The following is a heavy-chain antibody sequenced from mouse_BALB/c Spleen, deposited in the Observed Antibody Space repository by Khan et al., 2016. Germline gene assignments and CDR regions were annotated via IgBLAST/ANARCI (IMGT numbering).Heavy chain of an antibody. J-gene: IGHJ4*01. CDR2: ISSGSSTI. Sequence: EVELVESGGGLVQPGGSRKLSCAASGFTFSSFGMHWVRQAPEKGLEWVAYISSGSSTIYYADTVKGRFTIYRDNHKNTLFLQMTSLRSEDTAMYYCERMRLHPYYCAMDYWGQGTSVTVSS. V-gene: IGHV5-17*02. CDR3: ERMRLHPYYCAMDY. D-gene: IGHD2-4*01. CDR1: GFTFSSFG.